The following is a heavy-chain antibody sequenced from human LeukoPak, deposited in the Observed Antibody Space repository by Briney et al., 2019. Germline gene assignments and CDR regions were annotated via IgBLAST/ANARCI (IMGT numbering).Heavy chain of an antibody. CDR1: GYSFNNYW. V-gene: IGHV5-51*01. Sequence: GESLKISCKNSGYSFNNYWIGWVRQMPGKGLEWMGIIYPGDSDTRYSPSFQGQVTISADKSISTAYLQWSSLKASDTAMYYCARQFGYCSGGSCYSDYYYGMDVWGQGTTVTVSS. J-gene: IGHJ6*02. CDR2: IYPGDSDT. CDR3: ARQFGYCSGGSCYSDYYYGMDV. D-gene: IGHD2-15*01.